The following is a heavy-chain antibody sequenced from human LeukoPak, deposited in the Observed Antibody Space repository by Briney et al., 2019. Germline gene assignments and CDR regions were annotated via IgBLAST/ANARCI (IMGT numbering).Heavy chain of an antibody. CDR1: GYTFTSYG. J-gene: IGHJ4*02. V-gene: IGHV1-2*02. CDR3: ASEGITGTTFLFDY. Sequence: ASVKVSCKASGYTFTSYGISWVRQAPGQGLEWMGWINPNSGGTNYAQKFQGRVTMTRDTSISTAYMELSRLRSDDTAVYYCASEGITGTTFLFDYWDQGTLVTVSS. D-gene: IGHD1-7*01. CDR2: INPNSGGT.